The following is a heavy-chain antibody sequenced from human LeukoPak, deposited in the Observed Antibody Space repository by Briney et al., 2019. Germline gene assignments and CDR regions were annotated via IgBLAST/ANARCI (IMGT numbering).Heavy chain of an antibody. CDR2: MYYSGSS. J-gene: IGHJ4*02. D-gene: IGHD1-26*01. V-gene: IGHV4-59*08. CDR3: ARHGDVSGSSGHFDY. CDR1: GGSISSYY. Sequence: SETLSLTCTVSGGSISSYYWSWIRQPPGKGLEWIGYMYYSGSSKYNPSLKSRVTISVDTSKNLFSLKLSSVTAADTAVYYCARHGDVSGSSGHFDYWGQGMLVTVSS.